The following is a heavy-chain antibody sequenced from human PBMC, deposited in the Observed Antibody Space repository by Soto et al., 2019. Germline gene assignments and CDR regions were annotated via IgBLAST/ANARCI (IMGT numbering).Heavy chain of an antibody. CDR3: ARGTEYSSSAPFTYYFYTHA. J-gene: IGHJ6*03. CDR1: AGTTSTSGHY. CDR2: IYYSGST. D-gene: IGHD6-6*01. Sequence: PSETLSLTCTVSAGTTSTSGHYWCCIRQPPGKGLEWIGSIYYSGSTYYNPSLKSRVTISVDTSKNQFSLKLSSVTAADTAVYYCARGTEYSSSAPFTYYFYTHAWGKGTTVTV. V-gene: IGHV4-39*01.